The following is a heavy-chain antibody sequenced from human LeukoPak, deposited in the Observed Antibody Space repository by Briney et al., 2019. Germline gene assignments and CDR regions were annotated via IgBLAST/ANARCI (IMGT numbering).Heavy chain of an antibody. D-gene: IGHD3-10*01. CDR3: AGISSGIWFGELFSSYYYYYMDV. J-gene: IGHJ6*03. CDR1: GGSISSYY. Sequence: NPSETLSLTCTVSGGSISSYYWSWIRQPPGKGLEWIGYIYYSGSTNYNPSLKSRVTISVDTSKNQYSLKLSSVTAADTAVYYCAGISSGIWFGELFSSYYYYYMDVWGKGTTVTISS. V-gene: IGHV4-59*01. CDR2: IYYSGST.